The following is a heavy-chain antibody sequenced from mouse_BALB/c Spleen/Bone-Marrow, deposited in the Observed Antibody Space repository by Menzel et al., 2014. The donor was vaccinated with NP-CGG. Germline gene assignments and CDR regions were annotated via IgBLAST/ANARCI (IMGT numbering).Heavy chain of an antibody. V-gene: IGHV5-12*02. J-gene: IGHJ2*01. CDR1: GFTFSDYY. D-gene: IGHD1-1*02. CDR2: ISNGGGST. Sequence: EVKLVESGGGLVQPGGSLKLSCATSGFTFSDYYVYWVRQTPEKRLEWVAYISNGGGSTYYPDTVKGRFTISRDNAKXTLYLQMSRLKSEDTAMYYCARGGLWSSFDYWGQGTTLTVSS. CDR3: ARGGLWSSFDY.